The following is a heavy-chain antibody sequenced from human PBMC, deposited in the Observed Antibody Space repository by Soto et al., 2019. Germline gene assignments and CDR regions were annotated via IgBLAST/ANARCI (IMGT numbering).Heavy chain of an antibody. J-gene: IGHJ6*02. D-gene: IGHD6-13*01. V-gene: IGHV1-69*06. Sequence: QVQLVQSGAEVKKPGSSVKVSCKASGGTFSSYAISWVRQAPGQGLEWMGGIIPIFGTANYAQKFQGRVTITANKSTNTAYMELSSLRSDDTAVYYCARDQDSSCWHYYYYGMDVWGQGTTVTVSS. CDR3: ARDQDSSCWHYYYYGMDV. CDR1: GGTFSSYA. CDR2: IIPIFGTA.